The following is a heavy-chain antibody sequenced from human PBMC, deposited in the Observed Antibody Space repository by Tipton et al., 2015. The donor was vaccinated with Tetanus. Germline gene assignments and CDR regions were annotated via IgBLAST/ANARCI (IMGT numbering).Heavy chain of an antibody. Sequence: SLRLSCAASGFTFTRYAMHWVRQAPGKGLEWISYISYSSTSIYYAGSVKGRFAVSRDNAKSSLYLQMNTLRDDDTAVYYCARRGEARANWFDSWGHGTQVTVSS. CDR2: ISYSSTSI. J-gene: IGHJ5*01. D-gene: IGHD2-21*01. CDR1: GFTFTRYA. V-gene: IGHV3-48*02. CDR3: ARRGEARANWFDS.